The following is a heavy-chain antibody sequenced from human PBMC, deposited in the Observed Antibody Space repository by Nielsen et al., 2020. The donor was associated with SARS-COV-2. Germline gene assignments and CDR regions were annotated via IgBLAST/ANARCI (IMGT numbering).Heavy chain of an antibody. CDR1: GGTFSSYA. D-gene: IGHD1-1*01. Sequence: SVKVSCKASGGTFSSYAISWVRQAPGQGLEWMGGIISIFGTANYAQKFQGRVTITADKSTSTAYMELSSLRSEDTAVYYCARTDIQLELRGYYYYGMDVWGQGTTVTVSS. V-gene: IGHV1-69*06. J-gene: IGHJ6*02. CDR2: IISIFGTA. CDR3: ARTDIQLELRGYYYYGMDV.